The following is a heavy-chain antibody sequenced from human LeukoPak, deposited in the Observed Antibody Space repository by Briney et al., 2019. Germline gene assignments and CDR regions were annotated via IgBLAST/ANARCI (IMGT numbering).Heavy chain of an antibody. J-gene: IGHJ4*02. D-gene: IGHD4-17*01. CDR3: AKGRETTVNPPFD. CDR1: GFTFSSYG. Sequence: QLGGSLRLSCAASGFTFSSYGMHWVRQAPGKGLEWVAFIRYDGGNKYYADSVKGRFTISRDNSKNTLYLQMNSLRAEDTAVYYCAKGRETTVNPPFDWGQGTLVTVSS. CDR2: IRYDGGNK. V-gene: IGHV3-30*02.